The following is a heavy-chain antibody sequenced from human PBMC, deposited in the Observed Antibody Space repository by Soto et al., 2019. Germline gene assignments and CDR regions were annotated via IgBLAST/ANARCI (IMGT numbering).Heavy chain of an antibody. D-gene: IGHD2-15*01. J-gene: IGHJ4*02. Sequence: QVKLVESRGGVVQPGRSLRLSCAASGFTFSSYAMHWVRQAPGKGLEWVAVISSDGSNKYYADSVKGRFTISRDNSKNTLYLQMNSLRAEDTAVYYCARFKGCSGGTCYSYFDYWGQGTRVTVSS. CDR1: GFTFSSYA. V-gene: IGHV3-30-3*01. CDR3: ARFKGCSGGTCYSYFDY. CDR2: ISSDGSNK.